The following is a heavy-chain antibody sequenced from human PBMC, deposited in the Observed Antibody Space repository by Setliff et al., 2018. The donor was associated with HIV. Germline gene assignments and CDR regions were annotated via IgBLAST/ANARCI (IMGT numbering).Heavy chain of an antibody. D-gene: IGHD4-17*01. CDR2: ISWDGDST. Sequence: GESLKISCAASGFTFDDYTMHWVRQAPGKGLEWVSLISWDGDSTYYADSVKGRFTTSRDNSKNSLYLQMNSLRTEDTALYYCVKGVEYGDYGSDYWGQGTLVTVSS. J-gene: IGHJ4*02. CDR3: VKGVEYGDYGSDY. CDR1: GFTFDDYT. V-gene: IGHV3-43*01.